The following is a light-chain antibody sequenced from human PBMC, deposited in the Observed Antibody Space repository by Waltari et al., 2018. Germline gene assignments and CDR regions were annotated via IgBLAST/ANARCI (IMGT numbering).Light chain of an antibody. CDR3: YSRDSSGDHLRV. J-gene: IGLJ1*01. CDR2: GKN. V-gene: IGLV3-19*01. CDR1: SLRGYY. Sequence: SSELTQDPAVSVALGQPVSITCQGDSLRGYYASWYQQKPGQAPVLVIYGKNNRPSGIPDRFSGSSSGNTASLTITGAQAEDEAEYYCYSRDSSGDHLRVFGAGTKVTVL.